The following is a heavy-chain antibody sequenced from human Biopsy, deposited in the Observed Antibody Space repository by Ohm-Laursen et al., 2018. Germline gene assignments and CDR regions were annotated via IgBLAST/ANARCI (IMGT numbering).Heavy chain of an antibody. V-gene: IGHV1-8*01. CDR2: MIPKSSKK. Sequence: ASVKGFFQASGYSFTTYYVHLVRQARGQGLGWMGWMIPKSSKKGYAQRFQGRVTLTMNTSIGTAYMELSGLKSEDTAVYYCARGSPRRVSIFEASIYWFDTWGQGTLVTVSS. CDR3: ARGSPRRVSIFEASIYWFDT. CDR1: GYSFTTYY. D-gene: IGHD6-6*01. J-gene: IGHJ5*02.